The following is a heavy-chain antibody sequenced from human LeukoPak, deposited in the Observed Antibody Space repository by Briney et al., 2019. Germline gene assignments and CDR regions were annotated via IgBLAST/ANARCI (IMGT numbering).Heavy chain of an antibody. CDR1: GYTFTGYH. J-gene: IGHJ4*02. V-gene: IGHV1-2*02. CDR3: ARDVDYYDSSGYYYDFDY. Sequence: ASVKVSCKASGYTFTGYHMHWVRQAPGQGLEWMGWINPNSGGTNYAQKFQGRVTMTRDKSISTVYMELSRLRSDDTAVYYCARDVDYYDSSGYYYDFDYWGQGTLVTVSS. D-gene: IGHD3-22*01. CDR2: INPNSGGT.